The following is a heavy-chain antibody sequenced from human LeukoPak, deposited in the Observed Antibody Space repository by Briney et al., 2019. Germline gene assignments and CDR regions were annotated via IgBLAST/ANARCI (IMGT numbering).Heavy chain of an antibody. J-gene: IGHJ4*02. V-gene: IGHV3-23*01. CDR1: GFTFSSYA. CDR3: AKARRGGRRSYSSSSFDY. Sequence: GGSLRLSCAASGFTFSSYAMSWVRQAPGKGLEWVSAISGSGGSTYYADSVKGRFTISRDNSKTTLYLQMNSLRAEDTAVYYCAKARRGGRRSYSSSSFDYWGQGTLVTVSS. CDR2: ISGSGGST. D-gene: IGHD6-6*01.